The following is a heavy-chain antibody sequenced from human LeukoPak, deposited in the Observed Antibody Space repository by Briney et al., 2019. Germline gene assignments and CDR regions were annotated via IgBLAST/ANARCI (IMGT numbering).Heavy chain of an antibody. V-gene: IGHV6-1*01. CDR3: ARESWDIEGYNWFDP. Sequence: SQTLSLTCAISGDSVSSNSAAWNWIRQSPTSGLEWLGRTYYRSKWYNDYAVSVKSRITINPDTSKNQFSLQLNSVTPEDTAVYYCARESWDIEGYNWFDPWGQGTLVTVSS. J-gene: IGHJ5*02. CDR2: TYYRSKWYN. CDR1: GDSVSSNSAA. D-gene: IGHD2-15*01.